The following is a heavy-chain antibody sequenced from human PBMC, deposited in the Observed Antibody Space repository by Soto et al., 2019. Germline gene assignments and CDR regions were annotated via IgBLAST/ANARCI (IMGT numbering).Heavy chain of an antibody. V-gene: IGHV3-7*01. CDR1: GFTFSSSW. CDR3: AGIQNNWFDP. Sequence: EVQLVESGGGLVQPGGSLRLTCTASGFTFSSSWMAWVRQAPGKGLEWVGNIKHDGSEVYYLDSVRGRFTISRDSAWKSLYLQVNSLRAEDTAVYYCAGIQNNWFDPWGQGTLVAASS. J-gene: IGHJ5*02. CDR2: IKHDGSEV.